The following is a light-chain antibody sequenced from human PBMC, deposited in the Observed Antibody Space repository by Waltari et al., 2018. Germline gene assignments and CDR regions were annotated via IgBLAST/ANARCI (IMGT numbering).Light chain of an antibody. CDR2: GAS. CDR3: QNHERLPAT. J-gene: IGKJ1*01. Sequence: EVVLTQSPGTLSLSPGETATLSCRASQSIGRYLVWYPQTSGQAPRLLIYGASTKATGLPDRFSGSGSGTDFSLTISRLEAEDFAVYYCQNHERLPATFGQGTKVEIK. V-gene: IGKV3-20*01. CDR1: QSIGRY.